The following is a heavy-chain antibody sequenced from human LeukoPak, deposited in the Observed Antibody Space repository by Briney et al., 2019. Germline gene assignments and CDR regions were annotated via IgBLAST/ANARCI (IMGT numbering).Heavy chain of an antibody. D-gene: IGHD3-10*01. CDR3: ASERKTYYAGSRSYPETNWFDP. CDR2: IYYSGYI. J-gene: IGHJ5*02. Sequence: PSETLSLTCTVSGGSISSSDYYWAWIRQPPGKGLEWIGSIYYSGYIYYSPSLKSRISISVDTSKNQFSLKLSSVTAADTPVYFCASERKTYYAGSRSYPETNWFDPWGQGSLVTVSS. CDR1: GGSISSSDYY. V-gene: IGHV4-39*01.